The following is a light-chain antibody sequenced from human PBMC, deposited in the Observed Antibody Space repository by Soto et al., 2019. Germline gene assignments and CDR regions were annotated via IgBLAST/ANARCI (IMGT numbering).Light chain of an antibody. Sequence: EIVLTQSPGTLSLSLGERATLSCRASQSVSSSYLAWYQQKPGQAPRLLIYGASSRATGIPDRFSGSGSGTDFTLTISRLEPEDFAVYYCQQYGGSLTFGQGTKVEIK. CDR3: QQYGGSLT. J-gene: IGKJ1*01. V-gene: IGKV3-20*01. CDR2: GAS. CDR1: QSVSSSY.